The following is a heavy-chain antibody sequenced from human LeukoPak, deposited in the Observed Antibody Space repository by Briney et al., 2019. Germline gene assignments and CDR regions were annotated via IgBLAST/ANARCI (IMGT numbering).Heavy chain of an antibody. Sequence: SQTLSLTCAIFGDSVSSNSVTWNWIRQSPSRGLEWLGRTYYRPTWYNDYAVSVRGRITVNPDTSKNQFSLHLNSVTPEDTAVYYCARRLTQYDCFDPWGQGILVTVSS. J-gene: IGHJ5*02. CDR2: TYYRPTWYN. CDR3: ARRLTQYDCFDP. CDR1: GDSVSSNSVT. D-gene: IGHD2-2*01. V-gene: IGHV6-1*01.